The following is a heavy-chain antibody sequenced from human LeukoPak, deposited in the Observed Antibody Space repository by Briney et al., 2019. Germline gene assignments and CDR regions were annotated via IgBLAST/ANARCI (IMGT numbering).Heavy chain of an antibody. CDR2: INPNSGGT. CDR1: GYTCTGYY. D-gene: IGHD3/OR15-3a*01. Sequence: ASVKVSCKASGYTCTGYYMHWVRQAPGQGLEWMGWINPNSGGTNYAQKFQGRVTMTRDTSISTAYMELSRLRSDDTAVYYCARGIGLVYSPSFDYWGQGTLVTVSS. V-gene: IGHV1-2*02. J-gene: IGHJ4*02. CDR3: ARGIGLVYSPSFDY.